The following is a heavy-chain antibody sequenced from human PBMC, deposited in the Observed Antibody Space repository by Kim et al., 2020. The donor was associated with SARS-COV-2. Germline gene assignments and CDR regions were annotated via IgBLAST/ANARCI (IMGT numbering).Heavy chain of an antibody. CDR3: ARFTYGGNSGGWFDP. Sequence: PPPQSRVTISVDTSKNQFSLRLSSVTAADTAVYYCARFTYGGNSGGWFDPWGQGTLVTVSS. D-gene: IGHD4-17*01. J-gene: IGHJ5*02. V-gene: IGHV4-59*12.